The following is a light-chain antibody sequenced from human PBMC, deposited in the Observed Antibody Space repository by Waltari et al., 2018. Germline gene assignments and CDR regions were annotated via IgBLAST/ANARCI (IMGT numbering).Light chain of an antibody. CDR3: QQYYSTPS. CDR2: KAS. Sequence: DIQMTQSPSTLSASVGDRVTITCRASQSISSWLAWYQQKPGKAPKLLIYKASSLESGVPSRFSGSGSGTEFTLTISSLQPEDFATYYCQQYYSTPSFGGGTKVEIK. V-gene: IGKV1-5*03. CDR1: QSISSW. J-gene: IGKJ4*01.